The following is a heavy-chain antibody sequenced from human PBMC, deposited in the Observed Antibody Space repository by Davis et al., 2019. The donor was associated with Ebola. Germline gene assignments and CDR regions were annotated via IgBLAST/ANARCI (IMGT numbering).Heavy chain of an antibody. CDR2: LFSGGDK. CDR1: GFPVSGNY. V-gene: IGHV3-66*01. Sequence: GGSLRLSCKVFGFPVSGNYMNWVRQAPGKGLEWVSVLFSGGDKYYADSVKGRFTVSRDDTNNTVYLQMNSLTAEDTAVYYCAREHSAFDDWGQGTLVTVSS. CDR3: AREHSAFDD. D-gene: IGHD5-12*01. J-gene: IGHJ4*02.